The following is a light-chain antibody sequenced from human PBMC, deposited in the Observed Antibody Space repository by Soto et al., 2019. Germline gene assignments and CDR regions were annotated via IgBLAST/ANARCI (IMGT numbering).Light chain of an antibody. V-gene: IGKV1-39*01. CDR2: AAS. Sequence: DIQVTQSPASLSASVGDRVTITCRTSQGINTYLNWYQQKSGGAPRLLIAASDLESGVPSRFSGSGSGTEFTLTISSLRPEDFATYYCQQAYITPYSFGQGTKLEI. CDR1: QGINTY. J-gene: IGKJ2*03. CDR3: QQAYITPYS.